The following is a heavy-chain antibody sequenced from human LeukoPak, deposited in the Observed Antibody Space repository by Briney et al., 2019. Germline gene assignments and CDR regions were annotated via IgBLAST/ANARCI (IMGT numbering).Heavy chain of an antibody. J-gene: IGHJ5*02. D-gene: IGHD3-10*01. CDR3: ARDLGITMVRGDHS. Sequence: ASVKVSRKASGYTFTGYYMHWVRQAPGQGLEWMGWINPNSGGTNYAQKFQGRVTMTRDTSISTAYMELSRLRSDDTAVYYCARDLGITMVRGDHSWGQGTLVTVSS. CDR1: GYTFTGYY. V-gene: IGHV1-2*02. CDR2: INPNSGGT.